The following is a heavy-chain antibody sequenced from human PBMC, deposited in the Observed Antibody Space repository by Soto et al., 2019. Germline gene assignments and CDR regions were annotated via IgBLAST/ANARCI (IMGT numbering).Heavy chain of an antibody. Sequence: GGFLRLSCAASGFTFSSYAMHWVRQAPGKGLEWVAVISYDGSNKYYADSVKGRFTISRDNSKNTLYLQMNSLRAEDTAVYYCARDGIAAAGRSLGLGFDYYYGMDVWGQGTTVTVSS. V-gene: IGHV3-30-3*01. J-gene: IGHJ6*02. CDR3: ARDGIAAAGRSLGLGFDYYYGMDV. D-gene: IGHD6-13*01. CDR1: GFTFSSYA. CDR2: ISYDGSNK.